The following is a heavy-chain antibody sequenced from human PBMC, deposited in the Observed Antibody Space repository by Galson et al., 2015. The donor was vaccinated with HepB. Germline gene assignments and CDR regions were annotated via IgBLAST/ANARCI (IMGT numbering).Heavy chain of an antibody. CDR3: ARAPSYGDYELGAFDI. J-gene: IGHJ3*02. CDR1: GFTVSSNY. Sequence: SLRLSCAASGFTVSSNYMSWVRQAPGKGLEWVSVIYSGGSTYYADSVKGRFTISRDNSKNTLYLQMNSLRAEDTAVYYCARAPSYGDYELGAFDIWGQGTMVTVSS. D-gene: IGHD4-17*01. V-gene: IGHV3-53*01. CDR2: IYSGGST.